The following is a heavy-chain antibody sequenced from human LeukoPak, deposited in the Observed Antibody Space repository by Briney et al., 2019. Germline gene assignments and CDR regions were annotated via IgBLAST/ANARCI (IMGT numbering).Heavy chain of an antibody. CDR3: ARDRGSYHGDFDY. D-gene: IGHD1-26*01. CDR2: IYHSGTT. CDR1: DYSISSYYN. J-gene: IGHJ4*02. Sequence: SETLSLTCGVSDYSISSYYNWGWIRQPPGKGLEWIANIYHSGTTYYNPSLKSRVTILVDKSKNQFSLKLNSVTAADTAVYYCARDRGSYHGDFDYRGQGALVTVSS. V-gene: IGHV4-38-2*02.